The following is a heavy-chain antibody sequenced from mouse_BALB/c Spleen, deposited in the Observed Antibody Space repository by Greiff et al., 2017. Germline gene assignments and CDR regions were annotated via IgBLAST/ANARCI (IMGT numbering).Heavy chain of an antibody. CDR1: GYTFTSYW. CDR2: IYPGSGST. V-gene: IGHV1S22*01. CDR3: TRGLRYYFDY. J-gene: IGHJ2*01. Sequence: KQPGSELVRPGASVKLSCKASGYTFTSYWMHWVKQRPGQGLEWIGNIYPGSGSTNYDEKFKSKATLTVDTSSSTAYTQLSSLTSEDSAVYYCTRGLRYYFDYWGQGTTLTVSS. D-gene: IGHD1-1*01.